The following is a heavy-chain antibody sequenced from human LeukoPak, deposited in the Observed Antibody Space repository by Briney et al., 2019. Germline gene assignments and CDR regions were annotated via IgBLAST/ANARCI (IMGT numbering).Heavy chain of an antibody. J-gene: IGHJ4*02. V-gene: IGHV3-23*01. CDR3: AHQKGYSYYFDY. D-gene: IGHD3-22*01. CDR1: GFTFSSYA. CDR2: ISGSGGST. Sequence: GGPLRLSCAASGFTFSSYAMSWVRQAPGKGLEWVSAISGSGGSTYYADSVKGRFTISRDNSKNTLYLQMNSLRAEDTAVYYCAHQKGYSYYFDYWGQGTLVTVSS.